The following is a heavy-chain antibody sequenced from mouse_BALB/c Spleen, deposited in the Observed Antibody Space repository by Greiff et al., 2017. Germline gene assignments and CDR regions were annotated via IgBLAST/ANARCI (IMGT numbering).Heavy chain of an antibody. CDR3: ERGGGYYYFDY. CDR2: IHPSDSDT. V-gene: IGHV1-74*01. D-gene: IGHD2-3*01. J-gene: IGHJ2*01. Sequence: QVQLQQPGAELVRPGASVKLSCKASGYSFTRYWMNWVKRRPGQGLEWIGMIHPSDSDTRLNQKFKDKATLTVDKSSSTAYMQLSSPTSEDSAVYYCERGGGYYYFDYWGQGTTLTVSS. CDR1: GYSFTRYW.